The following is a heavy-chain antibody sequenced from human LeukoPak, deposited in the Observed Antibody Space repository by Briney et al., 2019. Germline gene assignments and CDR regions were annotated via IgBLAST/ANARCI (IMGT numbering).Heavy chain of an antibody. D-gene: IGHD3-3*01. CDR1: GFTFSSYG. Sequence: GGSLRLSCAASGFTFSSYGMHWVRQAPGKGLEWVAVISYDGSNKYYADSVKGRFTISRDNSKNTLYLQMNSLRAEDTAVYYCARALVGVVSPFDYWGQGTLVTVSS. J-gene: IGHJ4*02. CDR2: ISYDGSNK. V-gene: IGHV3-30*19. CDR3: ARALVGVVSPFDY.